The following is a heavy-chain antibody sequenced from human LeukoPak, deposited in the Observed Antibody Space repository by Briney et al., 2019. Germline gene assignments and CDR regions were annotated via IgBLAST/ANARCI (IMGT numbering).Heavy chain of an antibody. CDR3: ACTVRASRGYGDNWFDP. CDR2: INHSGST. Sequence: SETLSLTCAVYGGPFSGYYWSWIRQPPGKGLEWIGEINHSGSTNYNPSLKSRVTISVDTSKNQFSLKLSSVTAADKAVYYCACTVRASRGYGDNWFDPWGQGTLVTVSS. J-gene: IGHJ5*02. D-gene: IGHD3-10*01. V-gene: IGHV4-34*01. CDR1: GGPFSGYY.